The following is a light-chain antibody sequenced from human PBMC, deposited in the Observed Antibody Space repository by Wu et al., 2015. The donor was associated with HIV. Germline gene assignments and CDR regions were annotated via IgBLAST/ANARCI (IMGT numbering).Light chain of an antibody. V-gene: IGKV3-20*01. CDR1: QTVSNTD. CDR2: GAS. CDR3: QQYDISRLT. Sequence: ETVLTQSPGTLSLSPGESATLSCRASQTVSNTDLAWYQQKPGQAPRLLIYGASSRAIGIPDRFSGSGSGTDFTLTISRLEPEDFAVYYCQQYDISRLTFGGGTKVEIK. J-gene: IGKJ4*01.